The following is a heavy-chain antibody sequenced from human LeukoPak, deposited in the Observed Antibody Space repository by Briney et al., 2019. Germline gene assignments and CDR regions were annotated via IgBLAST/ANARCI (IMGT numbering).Heavy chain of an antibody. CDR2: ISSSSSYI. CDR1: GFTFSSYS. CDR3: VKDSTHFRVWDSYDTAGLNY. J-gene: IGHJ4*02. Sequence: SGGSLRLSCAASGFTFSSYSMNWVRQAPGKGLEWVSSISSSSSYIYYADSVKGRFTVSRDNSKNTLYLQMNSPRAEDTAVYYCVKDSTHFRVWDSYDTAGLNYWGQGTLVTVSS. V-gene: IGHV3-21*01. D-gene: IGHD3-22*01.